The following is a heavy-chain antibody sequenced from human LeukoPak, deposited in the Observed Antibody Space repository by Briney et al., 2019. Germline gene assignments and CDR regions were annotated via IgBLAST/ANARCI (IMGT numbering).Heavy chain of an antibody. V-gene: IGHV3-30*02. CDR2: IRHDGTNK. D-gene: IGHD2-15*01. CDR1: GFTFSSYG. Sequence: GGSLRLSCAASGFTFSSYGMHWVRQAPGKGLEWVAFIRHDGTNKYYADSVKGRFTISRDNSKNTLYLQMNSLRAEDTAVYYCATEGGPFEVVVAAKEGSNWFDPWGQGTLVTVSS. CDR3: ATEGGPFEVVVAAKEGSNWFDP. J-gene: IGHJ5*02.